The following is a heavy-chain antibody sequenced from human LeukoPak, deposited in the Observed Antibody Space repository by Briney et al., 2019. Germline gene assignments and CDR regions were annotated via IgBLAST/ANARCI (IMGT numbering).Heavy chain of an antibody. Sequence: GGSLRLSCAASGFTFSSYGMHWVRQAPGKGLEWVAVIWHDGGNKNYAHYLKGRFTITRDTSTDTLCLEMSSLRAEDTAVYYCSRAPKPRPPRCYLDYWGQGTPVTVSS. CDR1: GFTFSSYG. J-gene: IGHJ4*02. V-gene: IGHV3-33*01. CDR3: SRAPKPRPPRCYLDY. D-gene: IGHD3-16*01. CDR2: IWHDGGNK.